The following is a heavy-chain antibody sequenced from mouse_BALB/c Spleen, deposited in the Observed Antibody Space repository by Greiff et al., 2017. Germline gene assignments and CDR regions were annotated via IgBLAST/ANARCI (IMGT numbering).Heavy chain of an antibody. J-gene: IGHJ4*01. D-gene: IGHD1-2*01. CDR1: GFTFSSYA. V-gene: IGHV5-6-5*01. CDR3: ARAAPYDAMDY. CDR2: ISSGGST. Sequence: EVMLVESGGGLVKPGGSLKLSCAASGFTFSSYAMSWVRQTPEKRLEWVASISSGGSTYYPDSVKGRFTISRDNARNILYLQMSSLRSEDTAMYYCARAAPYDAMDYWGQGTSVTVSS.